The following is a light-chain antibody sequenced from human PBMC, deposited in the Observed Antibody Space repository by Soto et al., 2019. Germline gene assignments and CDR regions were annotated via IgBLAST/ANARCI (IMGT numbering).Light chain of an antibody. J-gene: IGKJ1*01. Sequence: DIQMTQSPSSLSASVGDRVTITCRASQSISSYLNWYQQKPGKAPKLLIYAASSLQSGVPSRFSGSGSGTDFTLTISSLQPEEFATYYCQQSHSTLWTFGQGTKVEIK. V-gene: IGKV1-39*01. CDR2: AAS. CDR3: QQSHSTLWT. CDR1: QSISSY.